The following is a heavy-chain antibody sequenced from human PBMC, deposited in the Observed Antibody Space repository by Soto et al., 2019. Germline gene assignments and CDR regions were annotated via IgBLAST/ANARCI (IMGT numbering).Heavy chain of an antibody. CDR2: IDPTDSYT. V-gene: IGHV5-10-1*01. D-gene: IGHD2-2*02. CDR1: GYIFTRHW. CDR3: ARLGYCIGSSCNNWYFDI. Sequence: PGESLKISCKGSGYIFTRHWIGGVRQVPGGGLEWMGRIDPTDSYTSYSPAFKGHVSMSVEKSITTAYLQWSSLKASDTAIYYCARLGYCIGSSCNNWYFDIWGRGTLVTVYS. J-gene: IGHJ2*01.